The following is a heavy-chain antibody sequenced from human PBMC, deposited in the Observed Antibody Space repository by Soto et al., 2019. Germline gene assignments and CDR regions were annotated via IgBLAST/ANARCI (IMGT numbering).Heavy chain of an antibody. CDR1: GYSFTSYW. Sequence: GESLKISCKGSGYSFTSYWISWVRQMPGKGLEWMGRIDPSDSYTNYSPSFQGHVTISADKSISTAYLQWSSLKASDTAMYYCASIIVVVPAAIRHYYYGMDVWGQGTTVTVS. D-gene: IGHD2-2*02. CDR2: IDPSDSYT. CDR3: ASIIVVVPAAIRHYYYGMDV. V-gene: IGHV5-10-1*01. J-gene: IGHJ6*02.